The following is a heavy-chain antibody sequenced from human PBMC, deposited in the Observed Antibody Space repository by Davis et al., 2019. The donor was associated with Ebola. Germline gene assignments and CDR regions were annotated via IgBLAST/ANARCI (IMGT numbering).Heavy chain of an antibody. J-gene: IGHJ5*02. CDR2: ITLNSGTT. D-gene: IGHD3-10*01. CDR1: GLTFDDYA. Sequence: GESLNISCATSGLTFDDYAMHWFRQAPGKGLEWVSGITLNSGTTAYADSVKGRFTISRDNAKDSLYLQMNSLRTEDTAFYYCAKDFYGSGSYIDAWGQGTLVAVSS. V-gene: IGHV3-9*01. CDR3: AKDFYGSGSYIDA.